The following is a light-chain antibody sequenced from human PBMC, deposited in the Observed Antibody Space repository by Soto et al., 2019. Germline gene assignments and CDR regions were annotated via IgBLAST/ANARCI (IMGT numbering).Light chain of an antibody. J-gene: IGKJ1*01. Sequence: DIQMTQSPSTLSAFVGDRVTITCRASQSISSWLAWYQQKPGKAPRLLIHHASSLESGVPSRISGSGYGTDFTLIISSLQPEDVAIYYCQQYKSYSPTFGQGTKVDIK. CDR2: HAS. CDR1: QSISSW. CDR3: QQYKSYSPT. V-gene: IGKV1-5*01.